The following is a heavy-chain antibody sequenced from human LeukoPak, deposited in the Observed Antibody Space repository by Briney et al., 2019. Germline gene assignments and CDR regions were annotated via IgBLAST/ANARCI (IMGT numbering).Heavy chain of an antibody. CDR3: AKDRYSSSWYYFDY. V-gene: IGHV3-23*01. D-gene: IGHD6-13*01. J-gene: IGHJ4*02. CDR2: ISGGGGST. Sequence: GGSLRLSCAASGFTFSSYAMSWVRQAPGKGLEWVSAISGGGGSTYYADSVKGRFTISRDNSKNTLYLQMHSLRAEDTALYYCAKDRYSSSWYYFDYWGQGTLVTVSS. CDR1: GFTFSSYA.